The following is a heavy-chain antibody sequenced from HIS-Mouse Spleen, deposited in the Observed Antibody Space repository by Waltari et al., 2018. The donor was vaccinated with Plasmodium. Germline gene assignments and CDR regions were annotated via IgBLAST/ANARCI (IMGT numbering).Heavy chain of an antibody. J-gene: IGHJ3*02. CDR2: DSANNGNT. CDR3: ARGSAGDAFDI. V-gene: IGHV1-18*01. D-gene: IGHD6-19*01. Sequence: QVQLVQSGAEVKKPGASVKVSCKASGYTFIRYGISWVRQAPGQGLEWMGWDSANNGNTKYAQKLQCRVSMTTDTSTSTAYMELRSLRSDDTAVYYCARGSAGDAFDIWRQGTMVTVSS. CDR1: GYTFIRYG.